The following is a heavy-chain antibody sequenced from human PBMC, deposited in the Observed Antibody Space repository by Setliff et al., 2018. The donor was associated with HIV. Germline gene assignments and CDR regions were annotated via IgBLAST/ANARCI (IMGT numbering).Heavy chain of an antibody. CDR1: GFTFSRYT. D-gene: IGHD3-10*01. Sequence: GGSLRLSCAASGFTFSRYTMNWVRQAPGKGLEWVSSISSSSYYIYYADSVKGRFTISRDNAKNSLFLQMNSLRAEDTAVYYCARAVGPGAIHFWGQGTLVTVSS. V-gene: IGHV3-21*01. CDR3: ARAVGPGAIHF. CDR2: ISSSSYYI. J-gene: IGHJ4*02.